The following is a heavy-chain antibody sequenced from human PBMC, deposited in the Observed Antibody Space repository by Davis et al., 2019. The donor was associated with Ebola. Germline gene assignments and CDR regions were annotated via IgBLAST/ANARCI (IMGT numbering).Heavy chain of an antibody. CDR3: ARDFTRYCSSTSCEYAYFDL. V-gene: IGHV4-59*01. D-gene: IGHD2-2*01. CDR1: GESFSGYY. CDR2: IYYSGST. Sequence: PSETLSLTCAVYGESFSGYYWSWIRQPPGKGLEWIGYIYYSGSTNYNPSLKSRVTISVDTSKNQFSLKLSSVTAADTAVYYCARDFTRYCSSTSCEYAYFDLWGRDTLVTVSS. J-gene: IGHJ2*01.